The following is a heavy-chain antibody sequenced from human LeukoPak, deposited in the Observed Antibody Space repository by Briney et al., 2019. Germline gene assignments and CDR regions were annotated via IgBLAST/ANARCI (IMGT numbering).Heavy chain of an antibody. J-gene: IGHJ3*02. CDR1: GFTFSSYA. D-gene: IGHD6-13*01. CDR3: ASAPIAAAGTDDAFDI. V-gene: IGHV3-30-3*01. CDR2: ISYDGSNK. Sequence: PGGSLRLSCAASGFTFSSYAMHWVRQAPGKGLEWVAVISYDGSNKYYADSVKGRFTISRDNSKNTLYLQMNSLRAEDTAVYYCASAPIAAAGTDDAFDIWGQGTMVTVSS.